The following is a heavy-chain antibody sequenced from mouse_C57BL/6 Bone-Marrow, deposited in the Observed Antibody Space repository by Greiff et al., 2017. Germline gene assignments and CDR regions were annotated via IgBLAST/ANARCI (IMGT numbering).Heavy chain of an antibody. D-gene: IGHD1-1*01. J-gene: IGHJ2*01. V-gene: IGHV1-62-2*01. Sequence: QVQPKESGAELVKPGASVKLSCKASGYTFTEYTIHWVKQRSGQGLEWIGWFYPGSGSIKYNEKFKDKATLTAYTSSSIVYMELSRLTSEDSAVYFCARHGIFYYYGSSYDYFDYWGQGTTLTVSS. CDR1: GYTFTEYT. CDR3: ARHGIFYYYGSSYDYFDY. CDR2: FYPGSGSI.